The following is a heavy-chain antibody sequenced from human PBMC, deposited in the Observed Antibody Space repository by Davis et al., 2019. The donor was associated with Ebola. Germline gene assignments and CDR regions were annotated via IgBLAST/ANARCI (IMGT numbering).Heavy chain of an antibody. Sequence: PGGSLRLSCAASGFTFNNYGMHWVRQAPGKGLEWVAVISHDGSTKYYADSVTGRFTVSRDNYKNTLYLQMNGLRAEDTALYYCAREGQIHWGQGTLVTVSS. J-gene: IGHJ4*02. CDR2: ISHDGSTK. CDR1: GFTFNNYG. CDR3: AREGQIH. V-gene: IGHV3-30*03.